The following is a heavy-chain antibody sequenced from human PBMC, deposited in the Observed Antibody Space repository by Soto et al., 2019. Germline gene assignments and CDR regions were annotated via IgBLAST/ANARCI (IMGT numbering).Heavy chain of an antibody. CDR1: GFTFSSND. D-gene: IGHD3-22*01. CDR3: ATRPLLPGAP. V-gene: IGHV3-53*01. CDR2: IYSGGST. J-gene: IGHJ3*01. Sequence: EVQLVESGGGLIQPGGSLRLSCAASGFTFSSNDMNWVRQAPGKGPEWVSLIYSGGSTYYADSVKGRFTISGDNSKTTLYLQMSSLRAEDTAVYYCATRPLLPGAPWGQGTMVTVSS.